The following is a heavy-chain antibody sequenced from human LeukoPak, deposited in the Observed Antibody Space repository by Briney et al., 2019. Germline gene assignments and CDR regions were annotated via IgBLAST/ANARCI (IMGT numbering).Heavy chain of an antibody. D-gene: IGHD2-2*03. CDR2: ISSSSSTI. J-gene: IGHJ4*02. CDR3: AKDRIGYCSSASCPYDY. V-gene: IGHV3-48*04. CDR1: GFTFSSYS. Sequence: GGSLRLSCAASGFTFSSYSMNWVRQAPGKGLEWVSYISSSSSTIYYADSVKGRFTISRDNAKNSLYLQMNSLRAEDTGVCYCAKDRIGYCSSASCPYDYWGQGTLVTVSS.